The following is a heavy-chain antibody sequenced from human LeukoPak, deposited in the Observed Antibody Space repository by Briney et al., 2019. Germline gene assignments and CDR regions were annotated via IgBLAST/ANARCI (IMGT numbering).Heavy chain of an antibody. D-gene: IGHD6-19*01. CDR1: GFTFSSYG. CDR2: ISGSGGST. V-gene: IGHV3-23*01. Sequence: GGSLRLSCAASGFTFSSYGMSWVRQAPGKGLEWVSAISGSGGSTYYADSVKGRFTISRDNSKNTLYLQMNSLRAEDTAVYYCAKDLQGGRAVAPYFDYWGQGTLVTVSS. CDR3: AKDLQGGRAVAPYFDY. J-gene: IGHJ4*02.